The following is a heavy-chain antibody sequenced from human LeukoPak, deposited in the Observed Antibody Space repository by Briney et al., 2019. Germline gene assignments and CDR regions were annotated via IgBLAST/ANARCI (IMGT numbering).Heavy chain of an antibody. J-gene: IGHJ4*02. CDR3: TTPITGYSSGWYGGGFDY. D-gene: IGHD6-19*01. Sequence: GGSLRLSCAASGFTFSNYWMHWVRQAPGKGLEWVGRIKSKTDGGTTDYAAPVKGRFTISRDDSKNTLYLQMNSLKTEDTAVYYCTTPITGYSSGWYGGGFDYWGQGTLVTVSS. CDR1: GFTFSNYW. V-gene: IGHV3-15*01. CDR2: IKSKTDGGTT.